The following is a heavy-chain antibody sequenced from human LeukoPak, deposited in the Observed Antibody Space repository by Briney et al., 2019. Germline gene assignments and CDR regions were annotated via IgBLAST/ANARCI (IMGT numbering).Heavy chain of an antibody. CDR1: GLTFSSYS. CDR3: VRDEYGDY. V-gene: IGHV3-21*01. D-gene: IGHD4/OR15-4a*01. CDR2: ISGGSSYI. J-gene: IGHJ4*02. Sequence: GGSLRLSCEVSGLTFSSYSMKWVRQPPGKGLEWVSSISGGSSYIYYADSVKGRFTISRDNAKNSLFLLMNSLRDEDTAVYYCVRDEYGDYWGQGTLVTVSS.